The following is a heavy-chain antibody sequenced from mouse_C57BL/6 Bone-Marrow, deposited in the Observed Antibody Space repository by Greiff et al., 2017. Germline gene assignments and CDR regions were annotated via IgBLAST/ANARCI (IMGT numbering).Heavy chain of an antibody. D-gene: IGHD2-3*01. V-gene: IGHV1-64*01. CDR2: IHPTSGST. Sequence: QVQLKQPGAELVKPGASVKLSCKASGYTFTSYWMHWVKQRPGQGLEWIGMIHPTSGSTNYNEKFKSKATLTVDKSSSTAYMQLSSLTSEDSAVYYCESGGDGYYAWFAYWGQGTLVTVSA. J-gene: IGHJ3*01. CDR1: GYTFTSYW. CDR3: ESGGDGYYAWFAY.